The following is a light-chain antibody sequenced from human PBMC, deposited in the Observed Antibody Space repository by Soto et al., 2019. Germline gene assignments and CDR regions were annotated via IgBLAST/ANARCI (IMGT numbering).Light chain of an antibody. V-gene: IGKV3-20*01. J-gene: IGKJ3*01. CDR2: GAA. Sequence: EIVLTQSPGTLSLSPGERATLSCRASQSVSSSYLAWYQQKPGQAPSLLIYGAATRATGIPDRFSGSGSGAEFTLTISRLEPEDFAVYYCQQYGSSPRVSFGPGTKVDIK. CDR1: QSVSSSY. CDR3: QQYGSSPRVS.